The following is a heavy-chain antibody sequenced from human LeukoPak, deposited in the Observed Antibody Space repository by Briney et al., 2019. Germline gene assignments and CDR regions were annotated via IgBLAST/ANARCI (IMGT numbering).Heavy chain of an antibody. D-gene: IGHD3-10*01. CDR1: GGSFSGYY. J-gene: IGHJ4*02. V-gene: IGHV4-34*01. Sequence: PSETLSLTCAVYGGSFSGYYWSWIRQPPGKGLEWIGEINHSGSTNYNPSLKSRVTISVDTSKNQFSLKLSSVTAADTAVYYCASLLWFGDARDYWGQGTLVTVSS. CDR3: ASLLWFGDARDY. CDR2: INHSGST.